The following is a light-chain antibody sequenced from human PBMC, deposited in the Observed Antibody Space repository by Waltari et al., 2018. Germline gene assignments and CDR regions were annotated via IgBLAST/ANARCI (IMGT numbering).Light chain of an antibody. V-gene: IGKV3-11*01. J-gene: IGKJ4*01. CDR2: EAS. CDR3: QQRYTWPLA. CDR1: QTISTT. Sequence: EIVLTHSPATLSLSPGQSAALSCRASQTISTTLAWYQQKPGQPPRLVIYEASNRATVIPARFSGSGSETDFNLAISSLEAEDFAVYYCQQRYTWPLAFGGGTTVEIK.